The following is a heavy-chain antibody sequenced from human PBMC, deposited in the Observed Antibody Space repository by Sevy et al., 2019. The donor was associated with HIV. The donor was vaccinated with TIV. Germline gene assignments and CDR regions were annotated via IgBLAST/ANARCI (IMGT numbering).Heavy chain of an antibody. CDR1: GYTFTGYY. CDR3: ARNVMGATSYYYGMDV. CDR2: INPNSGGT. Sequence: ASVKVSCKASGYTFTGYYMHWVRQAPGQGLEWMGWINPNSGGTNYAQKFQGRVTMTRDTSISTAYMELSRLRPDDTAVYYCARNVMGATSYYYGMDVWGQGTTVTVSS. J-gene: IGHJ6*02. D-gene: IGHD1-26*01. V-gene: IGHV1-2*02.